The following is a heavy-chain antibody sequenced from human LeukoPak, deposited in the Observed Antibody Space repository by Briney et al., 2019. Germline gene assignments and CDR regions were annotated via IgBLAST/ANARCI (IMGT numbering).Heavy chain of an antibody. J-gene: IGHJ6*02. CDR1: GGSFSGYY. V-gene: IGHV4-34*01. CDR3: ARVPGIRRGMDV. D-gene: IGHD6-13*01. Sequence: SETLSFTCAVYGGSFSGYYWSWIRKPPGKGLEWIGEINHSGSTNYNPSLKSRVTISVDTSKNQFSLKLSSVTAADTAVYYCARVPGIRRGMDVWGQGTTVTVSS. CDR2: INHSGST.